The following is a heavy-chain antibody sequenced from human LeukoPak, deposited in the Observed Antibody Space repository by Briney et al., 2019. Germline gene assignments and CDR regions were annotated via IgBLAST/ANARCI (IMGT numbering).Heavy chain of an antibody. CDR3: ARDPRTVRI. Sequence: GGSLRLSCAASGFTFSDNYMTWVRQAPGKGLEWLSHISGNGGVIQYADSVKGRFTISRDNAKNLLYLQMDSLRVEDTAIYYCARDPRTVRIWGQGTLVTVSS. CDR2: ISGNGGVI. V-gene: IGHV3-11*04. D-gene: IGHD1-1*01. CDR1: GFTFSDNY. J-gene: IGHJ4*02.